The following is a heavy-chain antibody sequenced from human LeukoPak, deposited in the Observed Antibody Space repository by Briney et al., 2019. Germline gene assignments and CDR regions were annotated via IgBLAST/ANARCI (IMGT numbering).Heavy chain of an antibody. Sequence: SETLSLTCTVSGGFVRSNDYYWNWIRQPPGKGLEWIGYIYFSGSTNYNPSLKSRVTISVDTSKNQFSLKLSSVTAADTAVYYCARNYYANRGFDYWGQGTLVTVSS. CDR1: GGFVRSNDYY. V-gene: IGHV4-61*08. CDR3: ARNYYANRGFDY. J-gene: IGHJ4*02. CDR2: IYFSGST. D-gene: IGHD3-10*01.